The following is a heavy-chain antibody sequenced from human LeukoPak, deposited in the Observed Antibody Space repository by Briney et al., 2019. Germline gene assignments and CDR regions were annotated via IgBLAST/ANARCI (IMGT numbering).Heavy chain of an antibody. CDR1: GGSISSYY. V-gene: IGHV4-4*07. CDR3: ARDQYYYDRSGYYAFDI. Sequence: SETLSLTCSVSGGSISSYYWSWIRQPAGKGLEWIGRIYTSGSTNYNPSLKSRVTILVDTSKNQFSLKLSSVTAADTAVYYCARDQYYYDRSGYYAFDIWGQGTMVTVSS. CDR2: IYTSGST. J-gene: IGHJ3*02. D-gene: IGHD3-22*01.